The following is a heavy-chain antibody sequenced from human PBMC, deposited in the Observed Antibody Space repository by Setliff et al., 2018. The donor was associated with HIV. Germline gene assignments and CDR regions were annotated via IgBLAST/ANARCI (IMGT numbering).Heavy chain of an antibody. CDR1: GYTSTGYY. J-gene: IGHJ6*02. V-gene: IGHV1-2*02. D-gene: IGHD3-3*01. CDR2: INPHSGDT. CDR3: ARAPTLFGVEYYYYFGMDV. Sequence: ASVKVSCKASGYTSTGYYMHWVRQAPGQGLEWMGWINPHSGDTNYAQKFQDRVTMTRDTSVNIAYMQLSRLRSDDTAVYYCARAPTLFGVEYYYYFGMDVWGQGTTVTV.